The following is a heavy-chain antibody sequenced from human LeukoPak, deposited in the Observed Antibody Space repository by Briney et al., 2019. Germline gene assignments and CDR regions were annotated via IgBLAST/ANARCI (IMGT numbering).Heavy chain of an antibody. D-gene: IGHD2-15*01. Sequence: SETLSLTCTVSNGSISSYYWSWIRQPPGKGLEWIGYVYYNGSTNYNPSLKSRVTISVDTSKNQFTLKLSSVTAADTAVYYCASYSSLSLQPQYWGQGALVTVSS. V-gene: IGHV4-59*01. J-gene: IGHJ4*02. CDR1: NGSISSYY. CDR2: VYYNGST. CDR3: ASYSSLSLQPQY.